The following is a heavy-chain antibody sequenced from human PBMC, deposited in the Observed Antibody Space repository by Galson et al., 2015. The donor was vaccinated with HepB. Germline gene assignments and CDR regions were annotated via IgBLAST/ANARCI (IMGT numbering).Heavy chain of an antibody. CDR2: ISAYNGNT. V-gene: IGHV1-18*04. D-gene: IGHD3-3*01. J-gene: IGHJ6*02. CDR3: ARDGAFVLRFLEWSPPNYYYYGMDV. Sequence: SVKVSCKASGYTFTSYGISWVRQAPGQGLEWMGWISAYNGNTNYAQKLQGRVTMTTDTSTSTAYMELRSLRSDDTAVYYCARDGAFVLRFLEWSPPNYYYYGMDVWGQGTTVTVSS. CDR1: GYTFTSYG.